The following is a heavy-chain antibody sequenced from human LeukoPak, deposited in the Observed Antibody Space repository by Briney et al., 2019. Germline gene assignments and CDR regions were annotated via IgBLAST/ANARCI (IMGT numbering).Heavy chain of an antibody. D-gene: IGHD5-12*01. CDR1: GGPISSHY. V-gene: IGHV4-59*08. Sequence: SETLSLTCTVSGGPISSHYWSWIRQPPGRGLEWIGYISYTGSTNYNPSLKSRVTISVDTSRNQFSLKLTSVTAADTAVYFCAKGVRVGYVANWFDPWGQGTLVTVSS. J-gene: IGHJ5*02. CDR2: ISYTGST. CDR3: AKGVRVGYVANWFDP.